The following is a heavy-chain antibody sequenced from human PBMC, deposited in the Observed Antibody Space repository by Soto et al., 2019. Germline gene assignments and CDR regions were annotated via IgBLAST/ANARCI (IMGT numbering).Heavy chain of an antibody. Sequence: ASVKVSCKASGFSFTSSSVQWVRQARGQRLEWIGWIVVGTGHTTYAQKFQERVTISTDMSTNTAYMEVNSLRFDDTAVYYCTASLEGAEYGANSAFDYWGQGTLVTVSS. D-gene: IGHD4-17*01. CDR1: GFSFTSSS. CDR2: IVVGTGHT. CDR3: TASLEGAEYGANSAFDY. J-gene: IGHJ4*02. V-gene: IGHV1-58*01.